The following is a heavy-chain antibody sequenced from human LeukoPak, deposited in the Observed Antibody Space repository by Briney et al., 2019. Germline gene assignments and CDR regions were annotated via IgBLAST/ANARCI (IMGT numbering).Heavy chain of an antibody. J-gene: IGHJ4*02. D-gene: IGHD4-11*01. CDR1: GFTFISYS. Sequence: PGGSLRLSCAASGFTFISYSMNWVRQAPGKGLEWVSSISSSSSYIYYADSVKGRFTISRDNAKNSLYLQMDSLRAEDTAVYYCARDVATLTTNAYWGQGTLVTVSS. CDR2: ISSSSSYI. CDR3: ARDVATLTTNAY. V-gene: IGHV3-21*01.